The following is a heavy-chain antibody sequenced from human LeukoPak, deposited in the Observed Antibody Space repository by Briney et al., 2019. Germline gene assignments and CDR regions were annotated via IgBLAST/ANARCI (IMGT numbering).Heavy chain of an antibody. CDR2: IPYDGSNK. D-gene: IGHD6-13*01. V-gene: IGHV3-30*04. Sequence: VRTLRLSCAASGFTFSSYAMHWVRQAPGKGLEWVALIPYDGSNKYYADSVKGRFTVSRDNSKNTLYLQMNSLRAEDTAVYYCVRGAYSSSWLNFDYWGQGTLVTVSS. CDR1: GFTFSSYA. J-gene: IGHJ4*02. CDR3: VRGAYSSSWLNFDY.